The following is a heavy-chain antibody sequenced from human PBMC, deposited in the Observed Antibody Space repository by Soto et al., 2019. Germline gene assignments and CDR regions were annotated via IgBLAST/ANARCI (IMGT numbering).Heavy chain of an antibody. V-gene: IGHV1-46*03. J-gene: IGHJ4*02. D-gene: IGHD3-22*01. CDR2: INPSGGST. CDR1: GYTFTSYY. Sequence: ASVKVSCTASGYTFTSYYMHWVRQAPGQGLEWMGIINPSGGSTSYAQKFQGRVTMTRDTSTSTVYMELSSLRSEDTAVYYCARVFGGYDSSGYPDYWGQGTLVTVSS. CDR3: ARVFGGYDSSGYPDY.